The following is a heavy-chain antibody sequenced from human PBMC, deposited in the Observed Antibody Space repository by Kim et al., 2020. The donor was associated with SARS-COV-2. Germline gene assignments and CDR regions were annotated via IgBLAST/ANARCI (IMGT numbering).Heavy chain of an antibody. D-gene: IGHD3-16*01. Sequence: GGSLRLSCAASGFTFSSYAMSWVRQAPGKGLEWVSAISGSGGSTYYADSVKGRFTISRDNSKNTLYLQMNSLRAEDTAVYYCAKDHYALDTESPYYYYGMDVWGQGTTVTVSS. CDR2: ISGSGGST. J-gene: IGHJ6*02. V-gene: IGHV3-23*01. CDR1: GFTFSSYA. CDR3: AKDHYALDTESPYYYYGMDV.